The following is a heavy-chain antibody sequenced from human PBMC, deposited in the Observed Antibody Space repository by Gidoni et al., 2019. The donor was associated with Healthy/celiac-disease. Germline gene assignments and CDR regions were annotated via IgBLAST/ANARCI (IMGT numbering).Heavy chain of an antibody. D-gene: IGHD2-15*01. V-gene: IGHV3-15*01. CDR3: TTQCEYCSGAFDI. J-gene: IGHJ3*02. CDR1: GFTFSNAW. CDR2: IKSKTDGGTT. Sequence: EVQLVEPGGGLVKPGGSLRLSCAASGFTFSNAWMSWVRQAPGKGLEWVGRIKSKTDGGTTDYAAPVKGRFTISRDDSKNTLYLQMNSLKTEDTAVYYCTTQCEYCSGAFDIWGQGTMVTVSS.